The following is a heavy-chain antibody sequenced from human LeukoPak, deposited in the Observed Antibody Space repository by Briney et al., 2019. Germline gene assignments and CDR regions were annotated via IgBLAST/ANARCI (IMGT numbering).Heavy chain of an antibody. V-gene: IGHV3-23*01. CDR2: ITDSGQTK. Sequence: GGSLRLSCLVSGFSFSDYAMSWVRRAPGKGLEWVSAITDSGQTKYYTDSVKGRFTMSRDNSKNTLNSLRDEDTAEYFCAKESLVVIESYFDNWGQGTLVLVSS. D-gene: IGHD3-22*01. CDR1: GFSFSDYA. CDR3: AKESLVVIESYFDN. J-gene: IGHJ4*02.